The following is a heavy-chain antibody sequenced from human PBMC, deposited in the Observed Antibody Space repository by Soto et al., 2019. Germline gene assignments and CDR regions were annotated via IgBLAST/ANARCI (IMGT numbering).Heavy chain of an antibody. J-gene: IGHJ4*02. V-gene: IGHV3-30*18. CDR2: ISYDGIDK. D-gene: IGHD5-12*01. CDR1: GFTFSSFG. CDR3: AQDLREMATIRPDY. Sequence: QVQLVESGGGVVQPGTSLRLSCAASGFTFSSFGIHWVRQAPGKGLEWVAVISYDGIDKNYGDSVKGRFTISRENSKNMVHLQMTSIRIEDTAVYHCAQDLREMATIRPDYWGQGVLVAVSS.